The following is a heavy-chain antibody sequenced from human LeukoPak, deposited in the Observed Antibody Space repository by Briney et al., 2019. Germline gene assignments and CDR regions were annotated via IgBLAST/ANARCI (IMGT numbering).Heavy chain of an antibody. Sequence: GGSLRLSCAASGFIVSSNYMSWVRQAPGKGLEWVSSISTSGGTYYADSVKGRFTISRDNSKNTLYLQMNSLRAEDTALYYCVKGGYNSGWSYWGQGTLVTVSS. CDR1: GFIVSSNY. D-gene: IGHD6-19*01. CDR2: ISTSGGT. CDR3: VKGGYNSGWSY. J-gene: IGHJ4*02. V-gene: IGHV3-53*01.